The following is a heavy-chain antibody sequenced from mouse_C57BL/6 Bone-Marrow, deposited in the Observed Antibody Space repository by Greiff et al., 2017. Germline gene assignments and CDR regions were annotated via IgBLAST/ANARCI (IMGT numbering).Heavy chain of an antibody. Sequence: EVQLQQSGTVLVRPGASVKMSCKASGYTFTSYWMHWVKQRPGQGLEWIGAIYPGNGDTSYNQKFKGKATLTAVTSASTAYMELSSLTNEDSAVXYCCYYGDYHWDIEVWGTGTTVTVSS. J-gene: IGHJ1*03. CDR3: CYYGDYHWDIEV. CDR2: IYPGNGDT. D-gene: IGHD2-13*01. CDR1: GYTFTSYW. V-gene: IGHV1-5*01.